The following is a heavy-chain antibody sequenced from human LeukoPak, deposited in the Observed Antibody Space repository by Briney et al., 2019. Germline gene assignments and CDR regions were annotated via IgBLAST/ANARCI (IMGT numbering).Heavy chain of an antibody. J-gene: IGHJ4*02. Sequence: GESLTISCKASGYSFTNYWIAWVRQMPGKGLEWMGTIYPGDSDARYSPSFQGQVTISADKSISTAYLQWSSLKASDTAMYYCARQGYTSSWSDWGQGTLVTVSS. D-gene: IGHD6-13*01. CDR3: ARQGYTSSWSD. CDR1: GYSFTNYW. V-gene: IGHV5-51*01. CDR2: IYPGDSDA.